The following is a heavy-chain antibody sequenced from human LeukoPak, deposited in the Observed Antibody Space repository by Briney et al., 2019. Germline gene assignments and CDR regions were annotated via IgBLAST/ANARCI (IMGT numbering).Heavy chain of an antibody. CDR1: GDSISSYY. D-gene: IGHD2-2*01. CDR2: IYYSGST. V-gene: IGHV4-59*01. Sequence: KASETLSLTCTVSGDSISSYYWSWIRQPPGKGLEWIGYIYYSGSTNYNPSLKSRVTISVDTSKNQFSLKLSSVTAADTAVYYCARATSWYGMDVWGKGTTVTVSS. CDR3: ARATSWYGMDV. J-gene: IGHJ6*04.